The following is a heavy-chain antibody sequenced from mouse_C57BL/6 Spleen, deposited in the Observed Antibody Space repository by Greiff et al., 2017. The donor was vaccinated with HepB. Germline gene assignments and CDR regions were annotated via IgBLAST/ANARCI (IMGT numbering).Heavy chain of an antibody. CDR2: IYPSDSET. J-gene: IGHJ2*01. V-gene: IGHV1-61*01. CDR3: ARRQLRPNYFDY. Sequence: VQLQQPGAELVRPGSSVKLSCKASGYTFTSYWMDWVKQRPGQGLEWIGNIYPSDSETHYNQKFKDKATLTVDKSSSTAYMQLSSLTSEDSAVYYCARRQLRPNYFDYWGQGTTLTVSS. CDR1: GYTFTSYW. D-gene: IGHD3-2*02.